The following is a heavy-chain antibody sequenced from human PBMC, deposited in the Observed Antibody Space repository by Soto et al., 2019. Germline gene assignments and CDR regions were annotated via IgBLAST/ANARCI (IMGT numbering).Heavy chain of an antibody. Sequence: QVQLVQSGAEVKKPGSSVKVSCKASGGTFSSYAISWVRQAPGQGLEWMGGVMPVLGTANYAQKSQGRVTIPADEYTSRAYMELSSLRSEDKAVYHCARESDDSSGYFYPLTWGQGTMVTVSS. CDR2: VMPVLGTA. D-gene: IGHD3-22*01. J-gene: IGHJ3*01. CDR1: GGTFSSYA. CDR3: ARESDDSSGYFYPLT. V-gene: IGHV1-69*01.